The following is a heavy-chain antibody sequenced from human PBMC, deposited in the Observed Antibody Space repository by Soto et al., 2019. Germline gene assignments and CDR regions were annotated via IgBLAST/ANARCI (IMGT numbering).Heavy chain of an antibody. Sequence: GGSLRLSCAASGFSFSSYSMNWVRQAPGKGLEWVSSISSSSSYIYYADSVKGRFTISRDNAKNSLYLQMNSLRAEDTAVYYCAGASDCSGGSCYSRWFDPWGQGTLVTVSS. V-gene: IGHV3-21*01. J-gene: IGHJ5*02. CDR3: AGASDCSGGSCYSRWFDP. CDR1: GFSFSSYS. D-gene: IGHD2-15*01. CDR2: ISSSSSYI.